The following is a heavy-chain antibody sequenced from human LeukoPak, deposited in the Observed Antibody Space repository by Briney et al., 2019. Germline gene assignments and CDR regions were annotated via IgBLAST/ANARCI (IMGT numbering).Heavy chain of an antibody. D-gene: IGHD2-15*01. CDR1: GFTFRRYW. CDR3: ARDGARHCTDGSCTVY. J-gene: IGHJ4*02. Sequence: GGSLRLSCAASGFTFRRYWMAWVRQAPGKGLEWVANIKEDGSETYYVDSVKGRFTISRDNATTSLYLQMNSLRVEDTAVYYCARDGARHCTDGSCTVYWGQGTLVPVSS. V-gene: IGHV3-7*01. CDR2: IKEDGSET.